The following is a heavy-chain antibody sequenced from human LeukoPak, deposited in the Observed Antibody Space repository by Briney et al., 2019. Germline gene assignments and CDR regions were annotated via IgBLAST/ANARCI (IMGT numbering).Heavy chain of an antibody. CDR1: GGSFSGYY. Sequence: SETLSLTCAVYGGSFSGYYWGWIRQPPGKGLEWIGSIYHSGSTYYNPSLKSRVTISVDTSKNQFSLKLSSVTAADTAVYYCAREYYYGSGSYGSPWFDPWGQGTLVTVSS. J-gene: IGHJ5*02. D-gene: IGHD3-10*01. CDR3: AREYYYGSGSYGSPWFDP. CDR2: IYHSGST. V-gene: IGHV4-34*01.